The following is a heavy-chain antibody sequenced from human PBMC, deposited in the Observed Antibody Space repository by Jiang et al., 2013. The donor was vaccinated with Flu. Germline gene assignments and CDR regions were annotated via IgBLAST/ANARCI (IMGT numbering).Heavy chain of an antibody. V-gene: IGHV2-70*16. CDR2: IDWDDDK. Sequence: TLSGLSVNRSGMCVSWIRQPPGKALEWLARIDWDDDKFYSPSLQTRLTISKDTSKNQVVLRMTNVDPVDTGTYYCARMAFEVDTIHYYFDSWGQGIPV. CDR1: GLSVNRSGMC. J-gene: IGHJ4*02. CDR3: ARMAFEVDTIHYYFDS. D-gene: IGHD5-18*01.